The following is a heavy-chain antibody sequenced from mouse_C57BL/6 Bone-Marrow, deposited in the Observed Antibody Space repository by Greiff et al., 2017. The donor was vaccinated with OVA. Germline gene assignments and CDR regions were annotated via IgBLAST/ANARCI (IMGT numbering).Heavy chain of an antibody. V-gene: IGHV2-2*01. CDR2: IWSGGST. D-gene: IGHD2-4*01. CDR3: ARKGLEEAWFAY. CDR1: GFSLTSYG. J-gene: IGHJ3*01. Sequence: QVQLKESGPGLVQPSQSLSITCTVSGFSLTSYGVHWVRQSPGKGLEWLGVIWSGGSTDYNAAFISRLSISKDNSKSQVFFKMSSLQADDTAIYYCARKGLEEAWFAYWGQGTLVTVSA.